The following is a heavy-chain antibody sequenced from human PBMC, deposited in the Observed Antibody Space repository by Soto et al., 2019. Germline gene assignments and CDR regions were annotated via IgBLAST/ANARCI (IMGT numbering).Heavy chain of an antibody. J-gene: IGHJ4*02. D-gene: IGHD2-21*02. CDR2: INAGNGNT. CDR1: GYTFTSYA. V-gene: IGHV1-3*05. CDR3: ARSIVVVTALVY. Sequence: QVQLVQSGAEEKKPGASVKVSCKASGYTFTSYAMHWVRQAPGQRLEWMGWINAGNGNTKYSQKFQGRVTITRDTSASTAYMELSSLISEDTAVDYCARSIVVVTALVYWGQGTLVTVSS.